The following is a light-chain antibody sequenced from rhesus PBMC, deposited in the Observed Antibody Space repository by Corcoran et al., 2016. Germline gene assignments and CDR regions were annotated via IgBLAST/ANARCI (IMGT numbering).Light chain of an antibody. V-gene: IGKV1-22*01. CDR1: QGISSW. J-gene: IGKJ2*01. CDR2: SAS. Sequence: DIQMTQSPSSLSASVGDTVTITCRASQGISSWLAWYQQKPGKAPKLLMYSASSWQSGVPSRFSGSGSGTDFTLTISSLQSEDFATYYCQQYSSRPYSFGQGTKVEIK. CDR3: QQYSSRPYS.